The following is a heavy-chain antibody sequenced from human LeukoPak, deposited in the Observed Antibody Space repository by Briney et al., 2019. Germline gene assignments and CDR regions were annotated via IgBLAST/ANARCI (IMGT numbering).Heavy chain of an antibody. CDR1: GYTFTGYY. Sequence: RGASVKVSCKASGYTFTGYYMHWVRQAPGQGLEWMGWINPNSGGTNYAQKFQGRVTMTRDTSISTAYMELSRLRSDDTAVYYCARRYSGSYLFDYWGQGTLVTVSS. J-gene: IGHJ4*02. CDR2: INPNSGGT. V-gene: IGHV1-2*02. CDR3: ARRYSGSYLFDY. D-gene: IGHD1-26*01.